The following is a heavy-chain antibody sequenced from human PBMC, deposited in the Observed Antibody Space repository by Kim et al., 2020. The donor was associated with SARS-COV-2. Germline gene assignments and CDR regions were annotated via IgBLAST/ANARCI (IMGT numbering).Heavy chain of an antibody. CDR3: ARDPIPTGGYCSGGSCPNDAFDI. CDR2: IYYSGST. V-gene: IGHV4-31*03. Sequence: SETLSLTCTVSGGSISSGGYYWSWIRQHPGKGLEWIGYIYYSGSTYYNPSLKSRVTISVDTSKNQFSLKLSSVTAADTAVYYCARDPIPTGGYCSGGSCPNDAFDIWGQGTMVTVSS. J-gene: IGHJ3*02. D-gene: IGHD2-15*01. CDR1: GGSISSGGYY.